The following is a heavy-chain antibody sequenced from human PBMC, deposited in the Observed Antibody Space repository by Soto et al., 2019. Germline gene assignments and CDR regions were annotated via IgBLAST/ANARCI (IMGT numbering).Heavy chain of an antibody. CDR2: IYYSGST. CDR3: ARENRGYSYLFDY. CDR1: GGSVSSGSYY. D-gene: IGHD5-18*01. Sequence: SETLSLTCTVSGGSVSSGSYYWSWIRQPPGKGLEWIGYIYYSGSTYYNPSLKSRVTISVDTSKNQFSLKLSSVTAADTAVYYCARENRGYSYLFDYWGQGTLVTVSS. J-gene: IGHJ4*02. V-gene: IGHV4-31*03.